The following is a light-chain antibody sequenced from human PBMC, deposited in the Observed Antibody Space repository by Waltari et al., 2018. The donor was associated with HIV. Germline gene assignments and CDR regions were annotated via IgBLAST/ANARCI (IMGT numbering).Light chain of an antibody. CDR2: GAS. CDR3: QQYGSSPQWT. V-gene: IGKV3-20*01. Sequence: EIVLTQSPGTLSLSPGERATLPCRASQSVRSSYLAWYQQKPGQAPRLLIYGASSRATGIPDRFSGSGSGTDFTLTISRLEPEDFAVYYCQQYGSSPQWTFGQGTKVEIK. CDR1: QSVRSSY. J-gene: IGKJ1*01.